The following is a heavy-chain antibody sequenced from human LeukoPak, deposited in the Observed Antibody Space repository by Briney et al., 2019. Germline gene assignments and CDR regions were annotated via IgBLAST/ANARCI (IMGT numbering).Heavy chain of an antibody. J-gene: IGHJ3*02. V-gene: IGHV4-39*01. CDR3: ARGILGYCSGGSCYRGAFDI. D-gene: IGHD2-15*01. CDR1: GGSISSSSYY. CDR2: IYYSGST. Sequence: SETLSLTCTVSGGSISSSSYYWGWIRQPPGKGLEWIGSIYYSGSTYYNPSLKSRVTISVDTSKNQFSLKLSSVTAADTAVYYCARGILGYCSGGSCYRGAFDIWGQGTMVTVSS.